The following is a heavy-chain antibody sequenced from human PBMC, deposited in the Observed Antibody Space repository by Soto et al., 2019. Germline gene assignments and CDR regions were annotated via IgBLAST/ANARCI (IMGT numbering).Heavy chain of an antibody. D-gene: IGHD6-13*01. J-gene: IGHJ3*02. V-gene: IGHV3-74*01. Sequence: EVQLVESGGGLVQPGESLRLSCAASGFTFSPFYMQWVRQAPGKGLEWVSHINGDGTTTVYADSVKGRFTISRDNAKSTLYLQMSSLRTEDTAVYYCVRDRGYPDSFDIWGQGTMVTVSS. CDR1: GFTFSPFY. CDR2: INGDGTTT. CDR3: VRDRGYPDSFDI.